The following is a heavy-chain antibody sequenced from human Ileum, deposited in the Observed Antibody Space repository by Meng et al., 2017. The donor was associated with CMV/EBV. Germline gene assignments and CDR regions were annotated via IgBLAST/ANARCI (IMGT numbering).Heavy chain of an antibody. Sequence: QVVPPEAARRHDTPAATPSRTCFYAGSTSSVNCWNWIRQPAGKGLEWIGRIYVSGGTNYKSSLRSRITLSVDKSKNQFSLSLNSVTAADTAVYYCARDQDYGLLDSWGQGTLVTVSS. CDR1: GSTSSVNC. J-gene: IGHJ4*02. CDR2: IYVSGGT. D-gene: IGHD4-17*01. CDR3: ARDQDYGLLDS. V-gene: IGHV4-4*07.